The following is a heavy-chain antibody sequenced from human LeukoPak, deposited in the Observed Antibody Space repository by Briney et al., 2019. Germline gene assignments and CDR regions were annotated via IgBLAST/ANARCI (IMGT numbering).Heavy chain of an antibody. V-gene: IGHV1-2*02. J-gene: IGHJ4*02. D-gene: IGHD3-3*01. CDR2: INPNSGGT. CDR1: GYTFTGYY. CDR3: ARASITIFGVVSPLDY. Sequence: ASVKVSCKASGYTFTGYYMHWVRQGPGQGLEWMGWINPNSGGTNYAQKFQGRVTMTRDTSISTAYMELSRLTSDDTAVYYCARASITIFGVVSPLDYWGQGTLVTVSS.